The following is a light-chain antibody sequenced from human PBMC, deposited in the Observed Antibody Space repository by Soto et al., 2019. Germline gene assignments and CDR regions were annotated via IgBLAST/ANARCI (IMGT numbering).Light chain of an antibody. Sequence: DIVMTQSPDSLAVSLGERATINCKSSQTVLHGSNYLAWYQQKPGQPPKLLIYWASTRESGVPDRFSGSGSGTDFTLTITRVEPEDFAVYFCQQYGSSPLTFGGGTKVEIK. CDR3: QQYGSSPLT. J-gene: IGKJ4*01. CDR1: QTVLHGSNY. V-gene: IGKV4-1*01. CDR2: WAS.